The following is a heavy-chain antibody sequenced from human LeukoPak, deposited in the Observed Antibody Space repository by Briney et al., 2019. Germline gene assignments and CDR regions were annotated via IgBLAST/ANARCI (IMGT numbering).Heavy chain of an antibody. J-gene: IGHJ4*02. CDR3: AKSSPYYYGSGSYYTNEFDY. CDR2: ISYDGSNK. D-gene: IGHD3-10*01. Sequence: GGSLRLSCAASGFTFSGYGMHWVRQAPGKGLEWVAVISYDGSNKYYADSVKGRFTISRDNSKNTLYLQMNSLRAEDTAVYYCAKSSPYYYGSGSYYTNEFDYWGQGTLVTVAS. V-gene: IGHV3-30*18. CDR1: GFTFSGYG.